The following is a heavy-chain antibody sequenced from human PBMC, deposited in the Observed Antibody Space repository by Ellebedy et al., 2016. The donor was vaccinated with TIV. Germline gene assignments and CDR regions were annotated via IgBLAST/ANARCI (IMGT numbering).Heavy chain of an antibody. CDR2: ISSSSRYI. Sequence: GESLKISCAASGIILSSYSMNWVRQAAGKGLEWVSSISSSSRYIYYADSVKGRFTISRDNAKNSLYLQMNRLRAEDTALYYCARGGGSYDYNYGMDVWGQGTTVTVSS. D-gene: IGHD1-26*01. CDR3: ARGGGSYDYNYGMDV. CDR1: GIILSSYS. V-gene: IGHV3-21*01. J-gene: IGHJ6*02.